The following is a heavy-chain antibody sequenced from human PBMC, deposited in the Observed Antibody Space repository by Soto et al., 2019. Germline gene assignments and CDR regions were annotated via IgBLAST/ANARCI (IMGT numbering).Heavy chain of an antibody. J-gene: IGHJ4*02. CDR2: TGISGRTT. D-gene: IGHD1-20*01. CDR1: GFTITSSA. CDR3: ATVHNTSRSFDY. V-gene: IGHV3-23*01. Sequence: GESLKISCAASGFTITSSAMSWVRQAPGKGLEWVSTTGISGRTTYYADSVKGRFTVSRDDSKNTLDLQMSSLRAEDTAVYYCATVHNTSRSFDYWGQGTPVTVSS.